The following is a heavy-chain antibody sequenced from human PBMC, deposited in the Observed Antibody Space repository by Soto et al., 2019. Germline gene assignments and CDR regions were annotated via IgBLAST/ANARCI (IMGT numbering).Heavy chain of an antibody. V-gene: IGHV3-9*01. CDR2: ISWNSGSI. CDR1: GFTFDDYA. Sequence: DVQLVESGGGLVQPGRSLRLSCAASGFTFDDYAMHWVRQAPGKGVEWVSGISWNSGSIGYADSVKGRFTISRDNAKNSLYLQMNSLRAEDTALYYCAKWDDYGDRKEAFDIWGQGTMVTVSS. J-gene: IGHJ3*02. CDR3: AKWDDYGDRKEAFDI. D-gene: IGHD4-17*01.